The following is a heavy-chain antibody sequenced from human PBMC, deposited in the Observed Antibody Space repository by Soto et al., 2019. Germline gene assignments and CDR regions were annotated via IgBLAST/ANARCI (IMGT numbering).Heavy chain of an antibody. CDR3: ARQDRVVAEGRWFDP. J-gene: IGHJ5*02. D-gene: IGHD2-15*01. V-gene: IGHV4-38-2*02. CDR2: VHYSGNT. Sequence: SETLSLTCTVSGYSISSGYHWAWIRQPPGKGLEWLGSVHYSGNTYYNPSLKSRLTISVDKSKNQFSLNLSSVTAADTAVYYCARQDRVVAEGRWFDPWGKGTLVTVSS. CDR1: GYSISSGYH.